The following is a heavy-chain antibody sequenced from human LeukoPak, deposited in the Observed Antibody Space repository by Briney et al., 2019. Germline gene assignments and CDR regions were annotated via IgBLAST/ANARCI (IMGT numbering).Heavy chain of an antibody. CDR2: INPNSGGT. V-gene: IGHV1-2*02. D-gene: IGHD2-2*02. CDR1: GYTFTDNY. Sequence: ASVKVSCKASGYTFTDNYIHWVRQAPGQRLEWMGWINPNSGGTNYAQKFQGRVSVTRDTSISTAYMELSRLRSDDTAVYYCTGVCSSTSCYTASDAFDIWGQGTMVTVSS. CDR3: TGVCSSTSCYTASDAFDI. J-gene: IGHJ3*02.